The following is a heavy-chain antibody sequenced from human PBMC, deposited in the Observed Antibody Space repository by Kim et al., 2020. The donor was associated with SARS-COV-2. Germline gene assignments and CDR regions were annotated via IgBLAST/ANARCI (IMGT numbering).Heavy chain of an antibody. CDR1: GGSFSGYY. J-gene: IGHJ5*02. CDR2: INHSGST. D-gene: IGHD3-10*01. CDR3: ARGALHNWFDP. V-gene: IGHV4-34*01. Sequence: SETLSLTCAVYGGSFSGYYWSWIRQPPGKGLEWIGEINHSGSTNYNPSLKSRVTISVDTSKNQFSLKLSSVNAADTAVYYCARGALHNWFDPWGQGTLVTVSS.